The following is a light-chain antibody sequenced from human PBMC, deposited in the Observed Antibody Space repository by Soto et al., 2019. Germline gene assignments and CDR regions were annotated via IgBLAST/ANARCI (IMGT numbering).Light chain of an antibody. CDR2: DVI. CDR1: SSDVGAYIY. V-gene: IGLV2-11*01. Sequence: QSVLTQPRSVSGAPGQSGTFSCTGTSSDVGAYIYVSWYQQHPGKAPKLIIYDVIKRPSGVPDRFSGSKSGNTASLTISGLQAEDEADYYCCSYAGSYTHVFGTGTKVTVL. CDR3: CSYAGSYTHV. J-gene: IGLJ1*01.